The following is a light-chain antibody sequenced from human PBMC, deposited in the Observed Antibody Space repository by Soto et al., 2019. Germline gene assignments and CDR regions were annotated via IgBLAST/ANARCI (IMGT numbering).Light chain of an antibody. J-gene: IGKJ2*01. Sequence: EVVLTQSPDTLSLSPGESATLSCRASHSVTHFLAWYHQKPGQAPRLLIHTTSNRPSGIPDRFRGSRSGTDFTLTITRLEPEDSGVCYCQQFGNSPYTFGQGTKLEI. CDR3: QQFGNSPYT. CDR2: TTS. CDR1: HSVTHF. V-gene: IGKV3-20*01.